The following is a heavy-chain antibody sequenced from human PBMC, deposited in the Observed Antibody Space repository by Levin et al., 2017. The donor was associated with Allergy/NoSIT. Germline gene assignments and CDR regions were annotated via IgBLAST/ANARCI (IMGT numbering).Heavy chain of an antibody. D-gene: IGHD1-26*01. CDR2: ISYDGSNK. J-gene: IGHJ6*02. CDR1: GLTLSTYG. V-gene: IGHV3-30*18. Sequence: GESLKISCAASGLTLSTYGMHWVRQAPGKGLEWVAVISYDGSNKYYVDSVKGRFTISRDNSKNTLSLQMNSLRVEDTAVYYCAKGAVGGTRGSYYYDYGMDVWGQGTTVTVSS. CDR3: AKGAVGGTRGSYYYDYGMDV.